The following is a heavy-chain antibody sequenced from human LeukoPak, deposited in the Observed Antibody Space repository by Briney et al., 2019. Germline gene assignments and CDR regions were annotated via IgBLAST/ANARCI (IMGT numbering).Heavy chain of an antibody. D-gene: IGHD6-19*01. CDR1: GGSISSYY. CDR2: IYYTGST. V-gene: IGHV4-59*12. Sequence: PSETLSLTCTVSGGSISSYYWSWIRQPPGKGLEWIGHIYYTGSTNYSPSLKSRVTMSVDTSKNQFSLKLSSVTAADTAVYYCARDSGTDSSGWPNDAFDIWGQGTMVTVSS. CDR3: ARDSGTDSSGWPNDAFDI. J-gene: IGHJ3*02.